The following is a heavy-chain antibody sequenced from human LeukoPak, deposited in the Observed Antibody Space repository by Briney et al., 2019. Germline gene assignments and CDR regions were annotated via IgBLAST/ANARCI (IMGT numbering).Heavy chain of an antibody. Sequence: GGSLRLSCTASGFTFGDYAMSWVRQAPGKGLEWVGFIRSKAYGGTTEYAASVKGRFTISRDDSKSIAYLQMNSLKTEDTAVYYCTRDLDYGDYYFDYWGQGTLVTVSS. CDR3: TRDLDYGDYYFDY. D-gene: IGHD4-17*01. CDR1: GFTFGDYA. V-gene: IGHV3-49*04. J-gene: IGHJ4*02. CDR2: IRSKAYGGTT.